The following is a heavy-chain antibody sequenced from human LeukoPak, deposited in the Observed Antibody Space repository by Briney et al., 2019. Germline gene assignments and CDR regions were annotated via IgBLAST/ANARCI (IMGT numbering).Heavy chain of an antibody. CDR2: INPNSGGT. D-gene: IGHD3-22*01. V-gene: IGHV1-2*02. Sequence: ASVKVSCKASGYTFTGYYMHWVRQAPGQGLEWMGWINPNSGGTNYAQKFQGRVTMTRDTSISTDYMELSRLRSDDTAVYYCARPLYYYDSSGYYYLDYWGQGTLVTVSS. CDR1: GYTFTGYY. J-gene: IGHJ4*02. CDR3: ARPLYYYDSSGYYYLDY.